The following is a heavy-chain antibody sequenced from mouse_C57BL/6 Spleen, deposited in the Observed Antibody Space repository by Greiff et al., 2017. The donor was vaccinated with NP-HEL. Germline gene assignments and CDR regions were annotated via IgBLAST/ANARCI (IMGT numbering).Heavy chain of an antibody. CDR1: GYTFTSYW. V-gene: IGHV1-72*01. CDR3: ARRGWDGYFDV. D-gene: IGHD4-1*01. J-gene: IGHJ1*03. CDR2: IYPNSGGT. Sequence: QVQLQQPGAELVKPGASVKLSCKASGYTFTSYWMHWVKQRPGRGLEWIGRIYPNSGGTKYNEKFKSKATLTVDKPSSTAYMQLSSLTSEDSAVYYCARRGWDGYFDVWGTGTTVTVSS.